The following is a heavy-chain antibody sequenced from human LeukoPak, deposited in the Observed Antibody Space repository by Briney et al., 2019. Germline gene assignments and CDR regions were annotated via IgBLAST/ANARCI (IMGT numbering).Heavy chain of an antibody. D-gene: IGHD5-24*01. Sequence: GGSLRLSFAASGFTFSNYAMHWVRQAPGKGLEWVAVISYDGSNKYYADSVKGRFTISRDNSKNTLYLQMNSLRAEDTAVYYCAGIGGYRWLQFQFFDYWGQGTLVTVSS. V-gene: IGHV3-30-3*01. CDR2: ISYDGSNK. CDR1: GFTFSNYA. J-gene: IGHJ4*02. CDR3: AGIGGYRWLQFQFFDY.